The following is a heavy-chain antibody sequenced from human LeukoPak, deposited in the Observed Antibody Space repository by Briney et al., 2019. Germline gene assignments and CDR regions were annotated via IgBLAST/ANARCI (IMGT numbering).Heavy chain of an antibody. J-gene: IGHJ4*02. V-gene: IGHV4-34*01. CDR1: GGSFSGYY. CDR3: ARGTAGTGFDY. Sequence: SETLSLTCAVYGGSFSGYYWSWIRQPPGKGLEWIGEINHSGSTNYNPSLKSRVTISVDTSKNQFSLKLSSVTAADTAVYYCARGTAGTGFDYWGQGTLVTVSS. D-gene: IGHD6-19*01. CDR2: INHSGST.